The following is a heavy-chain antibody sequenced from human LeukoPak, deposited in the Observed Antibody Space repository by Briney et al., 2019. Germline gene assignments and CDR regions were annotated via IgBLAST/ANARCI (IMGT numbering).Heavy chain of an antibody. Sequence: AGGSLRLSCAASGFTFSSYAMSWVRQAPGKGLEWIGEINHSGSTNYNPSLKSRVTISVDTSKNQFSLKLSSVTAADTAVYYCARVLFPAAGTPTQGFDYWGQGTLVTVSS. J-gene: IGHJ4*02. CDR3: ARVLFPAAGTPTQGFDY. CDR1: GFTFSSYA. V-gene: IGHV4-34*01. D-gene: IGHD6-13*01. CDR2: INHSGST.